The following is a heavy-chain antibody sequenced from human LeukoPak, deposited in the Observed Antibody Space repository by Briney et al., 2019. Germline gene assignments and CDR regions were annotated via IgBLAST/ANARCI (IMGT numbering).Heavy chain of an antibody. D-gene: IGHD3-9*01. Sequence: SETLSLTCSVSGGSIESYYWSWIRQPPGKGLEFIGYIAASGTTKHNPSLKSRVTLSMDTSKNQFSLKLRSVTAAGTGVYFCARFPYFEGFDYWGPGTQVIVSS. J-gene: IGHJ4*02. CDR2: IAASGTT. V-gene: IGHV4-4*08. CDR1: GGSIESYY. CDR3: ARFPYFEGFDY.